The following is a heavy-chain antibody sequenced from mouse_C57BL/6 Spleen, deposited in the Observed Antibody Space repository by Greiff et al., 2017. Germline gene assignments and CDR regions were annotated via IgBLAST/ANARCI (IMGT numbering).Heavy chain of an antibody. Sequence: QVQLQQSGAELVMPGASVKLSCKASGYTFTSYWMHWVKQMPGKGLEWIGEIDPSDSYTNYNQKFKGKSTLTVDKSSSTAYMQLSSLTSEDAAVYYLARDTTLVGTSGYFDDWGKGTTVTGSS. CDR2: IDPSDSYT. V-gene: IGHV1-69*01. D-gene: IGHD1-1*01. J-gene: IGHJ2*01. CDR1: GYTFTSYW. CDR3: ARDTTLVGTSGYFDD.